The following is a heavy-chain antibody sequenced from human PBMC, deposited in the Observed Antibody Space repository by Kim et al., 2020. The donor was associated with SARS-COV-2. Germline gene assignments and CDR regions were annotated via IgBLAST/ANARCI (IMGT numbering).Heavy chain of an antibody. V-gene: IGHV4-59*01. CDR1: GGSISSYY. Sequence: SETLSLTCTVSGGSISSYYWSWIRQPPGKGLEWIGYIYYSGSTNYNPSLKSRVTISVDTSKNQFSLKLSSVTAADTAVYYCARETNWIDAFDIWGQGTMVTVSS. D-gene: IGHD1-1*01. CDR3: ARETNWIDAFDI. CDR2: IYYSGST. J-gene: IGHJ3*02.